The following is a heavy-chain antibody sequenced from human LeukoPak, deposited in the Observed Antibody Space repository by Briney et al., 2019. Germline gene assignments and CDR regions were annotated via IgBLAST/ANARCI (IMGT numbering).Heavy chain of an antibody. CDR1: VLTSSIYW. Sequence: GGSLRLSCAASVLTSSIYWMHWVRQAPGKGLVWISRINSDGSLTSYADSVKGRFTISRDNAKNTLFLQMNSLRVEDTAVYSCARDLTGPYDHWGQGTLVTVSS. D-gene: IGHD3-22*01. CDR3: ARDLTGPYDH. CDR2: INSDGSLT. V-gene: IGHV3-74*01. J-gene: IGHJ4*02.